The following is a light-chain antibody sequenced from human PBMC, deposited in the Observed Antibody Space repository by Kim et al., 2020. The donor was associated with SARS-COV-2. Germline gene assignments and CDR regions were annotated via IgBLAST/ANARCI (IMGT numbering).Light chain of an antibody. Sequence: EIVMTQSPATLSVSPGERATLSCRASQSVSNNLAWYQQKPGQAPRLLIYGASTRATDIPARFSGSGSGTEFTLTITSLQSEDFAVYYCQQYSNWPPYTFGQGTKLEI. CDR3: QQYSNWPPYT. J-gene: IGKJ2*01. V-gene: IGKV3-15*01. CDR1: QSVSNN. CDR2: GAS.